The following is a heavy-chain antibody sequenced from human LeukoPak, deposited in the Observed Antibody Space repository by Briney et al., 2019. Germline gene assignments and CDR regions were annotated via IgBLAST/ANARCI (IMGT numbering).Heavy chain of an antibody. D-gene: IGHD3-3*01. CDR1: GFTFSSYW. CDR2: IKQDGSEK. J-gene: IGHJ4*02. V-gene: IGHV3-7*01. Sequence: GGSLRLSCAASGFTFSSYWMSWVRQAPGKGLEWVANIKQDGSEKYYVDSVKGRFTISRGNAKNSLYLQMNSLRAEDTAVYYCARDRYDFWSGYWGQGTLVTVSS. CDR3: ARDRYDFWSGY.